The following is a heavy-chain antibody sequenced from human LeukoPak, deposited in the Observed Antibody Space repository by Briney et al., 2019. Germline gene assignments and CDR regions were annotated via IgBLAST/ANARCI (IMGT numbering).Heavy chain of an antibody. CDR3: AKGSSGIGGSYHDDY. D-gene: IGHD1-26*01. CDR2: ISSSSSTI. CDR1: GFTFSSYS. Sequence: GGSLRLSCAASGFTFSSYSMNWVRQAPGKGLEWVSYISSSSSTIYYADSVKGRFTISRDNSKNTLYLQMNSLRAEDTAVYYCAKGSSGIGGSYHDDYWGQGTLVTVSS. J-gene: IGHJ4*02. V-gene: IGHV3-48*01.